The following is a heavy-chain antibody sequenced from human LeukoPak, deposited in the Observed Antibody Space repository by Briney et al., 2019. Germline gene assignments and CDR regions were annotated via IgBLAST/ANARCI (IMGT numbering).Heavy chain of an antibody. J-gene: IGHJ4*02. Sequence: PGGSLRLSCAASGFTFSSYGMHWVRQAPGKGLEWVAVISYDGSNKYYADSVKGRFTISRDNSKNTLYLQMNSLRAEDTAVYYCAKLVYCGGDCSPGDYWGQGTLVTVSS. CDR3: AKLVYCGGDCSPGDY. CDR2: ISYDGSNK. D-gene: IGHD2-21*02. V-gene: IGHV3-30*18. CDR1: GFTFSSYG.